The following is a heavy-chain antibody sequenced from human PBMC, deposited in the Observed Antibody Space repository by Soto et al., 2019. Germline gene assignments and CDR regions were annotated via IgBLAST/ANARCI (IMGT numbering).Heavy chain of an antibody. CDR3: TNWRGSFNFDY. CDR1: GFSFSNYG. D-gene: IGHD3-10*01. CDR2: IFRDGNTK. J-gene: IGHJ4*02. V-gene: IGHV3-33*06. Sequence: SLRLSCAASGFSFSNYGMHWVRQAPGKGLEWVAAIFRDGNTKQYADSVKGRFSVSRDNSQNTLYLQMNSLRTEDTAVYYCTNWRGSFNFDYWGQGAMVTVYS.